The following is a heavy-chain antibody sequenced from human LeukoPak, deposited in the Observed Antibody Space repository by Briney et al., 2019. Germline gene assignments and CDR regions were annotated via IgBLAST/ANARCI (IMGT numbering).Heavy chain of an antibody. V-gene: IGHV3-53*01. Sequence: GGSLRLSCAASGFTVRSDYMRGVPQAPGKGLEWVSVIYSGGSTYYADSVKGRFTISRANSKNTLYLQMNSLRAGDTAVYYCARDHITMVRGVIYDAFDIWGQGTMVTVSS. D-gene: IGHD3-10*01. J-gene: IGHJ3*02. CDR2: IYSGGST. CDR3: ARDHITMVRGVIYDAFDI. CDR1: GFTVRSDY.